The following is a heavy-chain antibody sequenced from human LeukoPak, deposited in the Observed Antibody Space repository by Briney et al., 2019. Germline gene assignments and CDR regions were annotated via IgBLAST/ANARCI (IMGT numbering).Heavy chain of an antibody. CDR2: ISGSGGST. CDR1: GFTFDDYA. Sequence: GRSLRLSCAASGFTFDDYAMHWVRQAPGKGLEWVSGISGSGGSTYYADSVKGRFTISRDSSKNTLYLQMNSLRAEDTAVYYCAKMGTMIVVAIDYWGQGTLVTVSS. V-gene: IGHV3-23*01. CDR3: AKMGTMIVVAIDY. D-gene: IGHD3-22*01. J-gene: IGHJ4*02.